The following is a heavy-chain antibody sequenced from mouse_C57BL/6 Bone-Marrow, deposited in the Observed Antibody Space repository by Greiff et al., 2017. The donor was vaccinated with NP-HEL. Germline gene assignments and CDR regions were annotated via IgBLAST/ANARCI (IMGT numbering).Heavy chain of an antibody. CDR2: INPYNGDT. V-gene: IGHV1-20*01. CDR3: ARRGYFDY. J-gene: IGHJ2*01. Sequence: EVQLQQSGPELVKPGDSVKLSCKASGYSFTGYFMNWVMQTHVQSLEWIGRINPYNGDTFYNQKFKGKATLTVDKSSSTAHMELRSLTSEDSAVYYCARRGYFDYWGQGTTLTVAS. CDR1: GYSFTGYF.